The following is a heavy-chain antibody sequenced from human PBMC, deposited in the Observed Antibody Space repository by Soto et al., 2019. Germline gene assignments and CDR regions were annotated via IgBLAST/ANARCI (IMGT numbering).Heavy chain of an antibody. CDR1: GFTFSTYW. Sequence: PGGSLRLSCAASGFTFSTYWMTWVRQAPGKGLEWVANIKQDGSEEYYVDSVKGRLTISRDNAKNSLYLQMRSVRAEDTTVYFCARVPRNGDYLDYWGQGTLVTVYS. J-gene: IGHJ4*02. D-gene: IGHD4-17*01. CDR2: IKQDGSEE. CDR3: ARVPRNGDYLDY. V-gene: IGHV3-7*03.